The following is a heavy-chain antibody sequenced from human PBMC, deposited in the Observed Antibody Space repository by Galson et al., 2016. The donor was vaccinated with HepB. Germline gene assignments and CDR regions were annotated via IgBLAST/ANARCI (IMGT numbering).Heavy chain of an antibody. CDR1: GFSFSNYG. V-gene: IGHV3-33*06. CDR2: IWYDGSNK. Sequence: SLRLSCAASGFSFSNYGMHWVRQAPGKGLEWVAVIWYDGSNKYYADSVKGRLTIPRDNSKNTLYLQMNSLRAEDTAVYFCAKDYSGSYPIYYFDYWGQGTLVTVSS. CDR3: AKDYSGSYPIYYFDY. J-gene: IGHJ4*02. D-gene: IGHD1-26*01.